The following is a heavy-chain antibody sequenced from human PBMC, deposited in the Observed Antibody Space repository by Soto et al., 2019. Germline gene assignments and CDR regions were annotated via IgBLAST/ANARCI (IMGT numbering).Heavy chain of an antibody. V-gene: IGHV4-4*02. CDR2: IHHSGST. CDR3: ARSFGWYAIDQ. Sequence: QMQLQEPGPRLVKPSETLSLTCAVSSASISSEQRWSWVRQPPGKGLEWIGEIHHSGSTNNNPSLKSRVTMSVDKSKNQFSLNLSSVTAADTAVYYCARSFGWYAIDQWGQGTLVTVSS. J-gene: IGHJ4*02. CDR1: SASISSEQR. D-gene: IGHD6-19*01.